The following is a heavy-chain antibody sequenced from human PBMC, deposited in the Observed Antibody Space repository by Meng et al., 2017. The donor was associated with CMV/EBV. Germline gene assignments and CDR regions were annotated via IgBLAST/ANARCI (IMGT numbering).Heavy chain of an antibody. V-gene: IGHV4-34*01. D-gene: IGHD2-2*01. J-gene: IGHJ4*02. CDR1: GGSFSGYY. CDR3: AKARSSTSYHTYYFDY. Sequence: GSLRLSCAVYGGSFSGYYWSWIRQPPGKGLEWIGEINHSGSTNYNPSLKSRVTISVDTSKNQFSLKLSSVTAADTAVYYCAKARSSTSYHTYYFDYWGQGTLVTVSS. CDR2: INHSGST.